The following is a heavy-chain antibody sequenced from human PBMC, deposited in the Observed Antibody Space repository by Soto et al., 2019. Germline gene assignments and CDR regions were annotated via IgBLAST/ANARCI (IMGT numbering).Heavy chain of an antibody. CDR1: GGTFSSYA. Sequence: QVQLVQSGAEVKKPGSSVKVSCKASGGTFSSYAISWVRQAPGQGLEWMGGIIHMSGTANYAQKIQGRDTITADESTSTVYMELSSLRSEDTAVYYCARSQGSSTSLENYYYYYYGMDVWGQGTTVTVSS. CDR2: IIHMSGTA. D-gene: IGHD2-2*01. V-gene: IGHV1-69*01. J-gene: IGHJ6*02. CDR3: ARSQGSSTSLENYYYYYYGMDV.